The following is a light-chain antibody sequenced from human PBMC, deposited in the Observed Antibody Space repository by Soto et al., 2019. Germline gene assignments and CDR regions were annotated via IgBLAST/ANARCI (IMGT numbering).Light chain of an antibody. V-gene: IGKV1-39*01. J-gene: IGKJ1*01. CDR2: AAS. Sequence: DIQMTQSPSSLSASVGDRVTITCRASQNINNYLNWYRQKPGKAPELLIYAASTLQGDVPSRFSGSGSGTDFTLTISSLQPEDFATYCCQQSYSSPWTFGQGTKVEMK. CDR1: QNINNY. CDR3: QQSYSSPWT.